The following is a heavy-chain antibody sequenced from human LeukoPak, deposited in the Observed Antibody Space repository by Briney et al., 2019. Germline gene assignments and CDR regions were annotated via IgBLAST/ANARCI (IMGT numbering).Heavy chain of an antibody. CDR1: GYTFTDYA. CDR3: ARDHVVGLAPFDP. J-gene: IGHJ5*02. V-gene: IGHV1-3*04. D-gene: IGHD2-15*01. Sequence: ASVKVSCKASGYTFTDYAMHWVRQAPGERLEWIRWINTGKGNTKYSQKFQGRVTITMDTSASTAYMELSSLRSEDTAVYYCARDHVVGLAPFDPWGQGTLVTVSS. CDR2: INTGKGNT.